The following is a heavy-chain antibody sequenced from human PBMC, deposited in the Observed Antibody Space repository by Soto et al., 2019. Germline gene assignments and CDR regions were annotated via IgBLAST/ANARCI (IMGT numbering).Heavy chain of an antibody. CDR1: GGSISSYY. Sequence: QVQLQESGPGLVKPSETLSLTCTVSGGSISSYYWSWIRQPPGKGLEWIGYIYYSGSTNYNPSLRRRVTISVDTSKHQFSLKLSSVTAADAAVYYCARTLFAVCVRFDPWGQGTLVTVSS. CDR2: IYYSGST. J-gene: IGHJ5*02. V-gene: IGHV4-59*01. CDR3: ARTLFAVCVRFDP. D-gene: IGHD3-3*01.